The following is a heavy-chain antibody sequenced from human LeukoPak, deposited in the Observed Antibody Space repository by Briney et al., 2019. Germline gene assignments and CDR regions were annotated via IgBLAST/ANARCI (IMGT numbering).Heavy chain of an antibody. D-gene: IGHD3-10*01. CDR1: GFTFSSYA. CDR3: ARGSSGWFGVYGMDV. CDR2: ISYDGSNK. J-gene: IGHJ6*02. Sequence: PGGSLRLSCAASGFTFSSYAMHWVRQAPGKGLEWVAVISYDGSNKYYADSVKGRFTISRDNSKNTLYLQMNSLRAEDTAVYYCARGSSGWFGVYGMDVWGQGTTVTVSS. V-gene: IGHV3-30-3*01.